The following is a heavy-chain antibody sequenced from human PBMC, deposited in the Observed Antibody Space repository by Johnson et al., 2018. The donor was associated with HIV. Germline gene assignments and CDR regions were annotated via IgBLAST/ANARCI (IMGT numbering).Heavy chain of an antibody. J-gene: IGHJ3*02. V-gene: IGHV3-33*03. CDR1: GFTFSTYA. CDR2: TWFDGSNK. Sequence: QVQLVESGGGVVQPGRSLRLSCAASGFTFSTYAMHWVRQAPGKGLEWVAGTWFDGSNKYYSDSVRGRLIISRDNSKNTLYLQMNSLRAEDTALYYCAKVAVATAAGGVPLDIWGPGTMVTVSA. D-gene: IGHD6-13*01. CDR3: AKVAVATAAGGVPLDI.